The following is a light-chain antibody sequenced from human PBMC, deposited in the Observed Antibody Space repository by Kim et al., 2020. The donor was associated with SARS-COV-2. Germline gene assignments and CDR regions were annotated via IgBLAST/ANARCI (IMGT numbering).Light chain of an antibody. CDR2: GKN. J-gene: IGLJ2*01. Sequence: SSELTQDPAVSVALGQTVRITCQGDSLRSYYASWYQQKPGQAPVLVIYGKNNRPSGIPDRFSGSSSGNKASLTITGAQAEDEADYYCNSRDSRAVVFGGG. CDR1: SLRSYY. CDR3: NSRDSRAVV. V-gene: IGLV3-19*01.